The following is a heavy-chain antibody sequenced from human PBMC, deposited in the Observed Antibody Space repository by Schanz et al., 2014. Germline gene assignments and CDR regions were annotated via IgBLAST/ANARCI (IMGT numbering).Heavy chain of an antibody. CDR1: GFTFSSYA. V-gene: IGHV3-23*01. D-gene: IGHD3-10*02. CDR3: AKNQYDDVDLSSFYFDF. Sequence: EVQLLESGGGLVQPGGSLRLSCAASGFTFSSYAMSWVRQAPGKGLEWVSAMNESHSTIYYADSVRGRFTISRDNAENTLFLQMTSLRAEDTAVYYCAKNQYDDVDLSSFYFDFWGQGTLVTVSS. CDR2: MNESHSTI. J-gene: IGHJ4*02.